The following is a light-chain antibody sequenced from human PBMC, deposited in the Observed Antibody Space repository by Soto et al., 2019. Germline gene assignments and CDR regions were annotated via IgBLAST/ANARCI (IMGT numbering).Light chain of an antibody. V-gene: IGLV2-23*02. CDR1: SSDVGNYNL. J-gene: IGLJ1*01. CDR3: CSYAGGSTYV. Sequence: QSALTQPASVSGSPGQSITISCTGTSSDVGNYNLVSWYQQHPGKAPKLMIYEVNKRPSGVSNRFSGSKSGNTASLTISGLQAEDEAEYNCCSYAGGSTYVFGTGTKVTVL. CDR2: EVN.